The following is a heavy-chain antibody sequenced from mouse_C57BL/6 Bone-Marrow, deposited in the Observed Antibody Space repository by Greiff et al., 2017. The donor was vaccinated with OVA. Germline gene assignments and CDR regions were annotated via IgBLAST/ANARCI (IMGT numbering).Heavy chain of an antibody. Sequence: EVQLVESGAELVRPGASVKLSCTASGFNIKDDYMHWVKQRPEQGLEWIGWIDPENGDTEYASKFQGKATITADTSSNTAYLQLSSLTSEDTAVYYCTTWGDYDVPFAYWGQGTLVTVSA. CDR2: IDPENGDT. CDR3: TTWGDYDVPFAY. D-gene: IGHD2-4*01. CDR1: GFNIKDDY. J-gene: IGHJ3*01. V-gene: IGHV14-4*01.